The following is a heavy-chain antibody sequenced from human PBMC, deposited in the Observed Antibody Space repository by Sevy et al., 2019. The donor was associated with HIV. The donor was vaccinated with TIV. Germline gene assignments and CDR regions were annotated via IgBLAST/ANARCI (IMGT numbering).Heavy chain of an antibody. CDR2: IIPIFGSA. J-gene: IGHJ4*02. CDR3: AGVGGDSSGYYHNYFDY. V-gene: IGHV1-69*13. Sequence: ASVKVSCKASGGTFSSYAISWVRQAPGQGLEWMGGIIPIFGSANYAQKFQGRVTITADESTSTAYMELSSLRSEDTAVYYCAGVGGDSSGYYHNYFDYWGQGTLVTVSS. CDR1: GGTFSSYA. D-gene: IGHD3-22*01.